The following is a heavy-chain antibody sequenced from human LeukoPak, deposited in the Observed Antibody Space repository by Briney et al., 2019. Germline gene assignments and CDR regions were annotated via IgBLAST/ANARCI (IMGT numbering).Heavy chain of an antibody. J-gene: IGHJ6*04. CDR3: ARVANIPNDIVVVPAAKFPAGWMDV. CDR2: IIPIFGTA. V-gene: IGHV1-69*13. CDR1: GGTFSSYA. D-gene: IGHD2-2*01. Sequence: SVKVSCKASGGTFSSYAISWVRQAPGQGLEWMGGIIPIFGTANYAQKFQGRVTITADESTSTAYMELSSLRSEDTAVYYCARVANIPNDIVVVPAAKFPAGWMDVWGKGTTVTVSS.